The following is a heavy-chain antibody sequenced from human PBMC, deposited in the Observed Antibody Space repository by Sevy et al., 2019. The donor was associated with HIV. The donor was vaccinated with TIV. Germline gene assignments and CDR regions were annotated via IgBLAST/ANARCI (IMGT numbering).Heavy chain of an antibody. J-gene: IGHJ4*02. Sequence: GGSLRLSCAASGFTFSGSALHWVRQASGKGLEWVGRIRMKANSYATAYAASVKGRFTISRDDSKNSAYLQMNSLKTEDTAVYYFTTYLGYCRSTSCHYYFDNWGQGTLVTVSS. V-gene: IGHV3-73*01. CDR3: TTYLGYCRSTSCHYYFDN. CDR2: IRMKANSYAT. D-gene: IGHD2-2*03. CDR1: GFTFSGSA.